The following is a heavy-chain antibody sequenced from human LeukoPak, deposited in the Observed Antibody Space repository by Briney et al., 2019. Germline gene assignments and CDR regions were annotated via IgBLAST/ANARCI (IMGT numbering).Heavy chain of an antibody. V-gene: IGHV3-15*01. Sequence: GGSLRLSCAASGFTFSDAWMSWVRQAPGKGLEWVGLIKSKTDGGTTDYAAPVKGRFTISRDDSKNMLYLQMNSLKTEDTAMYFCATGWGGFDYWGQGTLVTVSS. CDR3: ATGWGGFDY. D-gene: IGHD3-10*01. J-gene: IGHJ4*02. CDR2: IKSKTDGGTT. CDR1: GFTFSDAW.